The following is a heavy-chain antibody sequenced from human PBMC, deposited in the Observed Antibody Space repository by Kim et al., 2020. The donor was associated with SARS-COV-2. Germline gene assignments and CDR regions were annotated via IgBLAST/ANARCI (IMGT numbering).Heavy chain of an antibody. CDR3: AREYCSSTSCWYNWFDP. CDR1: GYTFTSYA. D-gene: IGHD2-2*01. Sequence: ASVKVSCKASGYTFTSYAMNWVRQAPGQGLEXXGWIXXNTGXXTYAQGFTGRFVYSLDTSVSTADLQISRLKAEDTAVYYCAREYCSSTSCWYNWFDPWGXGT. J-gene: IGHJ5*02. CDR2: IXXNTGXX. V-gene: IGHV7-4-1*02.